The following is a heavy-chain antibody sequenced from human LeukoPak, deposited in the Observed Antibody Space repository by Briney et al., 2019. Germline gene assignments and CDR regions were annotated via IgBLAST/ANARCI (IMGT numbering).Heavy chain of an antibody. CDR3: ARGASLYYYDSSGYYWN. V-gene: IGHV4-38-2*01. Sequence: PSETLSLTCAVSGYSISSGYYWGWIRQPPGKGLEWIGSIYHSGSTYYNPSLKSRVTISVDTSKNQFSLKLSSVTAADTAVYYCARGASLYYYDSSGYYWNWGQGTLVTVSS. J-gene: IGHJ4*02. CDR1: GYSISSGYY. CDR2: IYHSGST. D-gene: IGHD3-22*01.